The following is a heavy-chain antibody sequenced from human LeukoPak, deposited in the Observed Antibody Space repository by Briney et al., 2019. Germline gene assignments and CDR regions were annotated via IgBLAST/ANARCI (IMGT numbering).Heavy chain of an antibody. V-gene: IGHV1-2*02. Sequence: ASVKVSCKASGYTFTGYYMHWVRQAPGQGLEWMGWINPNSGGTNYAQKFQGRVTMTRDTSISTAYMELSRLRSDDTAVYYCARDTRGYRTGWEYYMDVWGKGTTVTVSS. CDR2: INPNSGGT. D-gene: IGHD2-8*02. J-gene: IGHJ6*03. CDR3: ARDTRGYRTGWEYYMDV. CDR1: GYTFTGYY.